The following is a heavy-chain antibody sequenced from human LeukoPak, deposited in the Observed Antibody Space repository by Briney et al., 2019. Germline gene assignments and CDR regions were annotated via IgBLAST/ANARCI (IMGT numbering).Heavy chain of an antibody. Sequence: PGGSLRLSCAASGFTFSDYYMSWIRQAPGKGLEWVSYISTSAATIYYADSVKGRFTISRDNAKNSLYLQMNSLRAEDTAVYYCAAEQRQDWFDPWGQGTLVTVSS. CDR3: AAEQRQDWFDP. CDR2: ISTSAATI. J-gene: IGHJ5*02. D-gene: IGHD1/OR15-1a*01. CDR1: GFTFSDYY. V-gene: IGHV3-11*04.